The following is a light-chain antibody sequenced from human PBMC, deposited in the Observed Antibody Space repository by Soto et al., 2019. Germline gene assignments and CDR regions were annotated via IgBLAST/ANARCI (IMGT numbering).Light chain of an antibody. CDR2: GAS. CDR3: QQYKNWPL. J-gene: IGKJ5*01. Sequence: MMMTQSPATLSVSPGERVTLSCSTSHSVNSHVAWYQQKPGQAPRLLLYGASTRATGIPVRFSGSGFGTEFTLTISSLQSEDFAVYYCQQYKNWPLFGQGTRLDIK. V-gene: IGKV3-15*01. CDR1: HSVNSH.